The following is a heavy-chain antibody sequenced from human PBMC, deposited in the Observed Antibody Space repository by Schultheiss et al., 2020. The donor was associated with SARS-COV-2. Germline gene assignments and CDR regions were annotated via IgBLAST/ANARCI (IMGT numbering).Heavy chain of an antibody. CDR2: ISSSADTI. V-gene: IGHV3-48*03. CDR1: VFTFSPYE. Sequence: GGSLRLSCAASVFTFSPYEMNWVRQAPGKGLEWISYISSSADTIYYADSVKGRFTISRDNSKNEVYLQMNGLRVEDTAVYFCAKDSAGDNWGQGTKVTVSS. CDR3: AKDSAGDN. J-gene: IGHJ3*01. D-gene: IGHD2-15*01.